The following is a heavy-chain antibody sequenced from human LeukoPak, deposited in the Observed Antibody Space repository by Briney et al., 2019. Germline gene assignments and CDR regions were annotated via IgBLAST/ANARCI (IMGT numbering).Heavy chain of an antibody. CDR3: ARGVPYDSWSGPHYSDY. D-gene: IGHD3-3*01. CDR1: GFTLNNYW. J-gene: IGHJ4*02. Sequence: GGSLRLSCAASGFTLNNYWMTWVRQAPGKGLEWVANIKQDGSEIYYVDSVKGRFTISRDNAKNSLYLQMNSLRAEDTAVYYCARGVPYDSWSGPHYSDYWGQGTLVTVSS. CDR2: IKQDGSEI. V-gene: IGHV3-7*01.